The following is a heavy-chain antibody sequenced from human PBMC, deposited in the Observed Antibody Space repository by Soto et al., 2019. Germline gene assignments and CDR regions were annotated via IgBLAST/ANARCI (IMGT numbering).Heavy chain of an antibody. CDR2: FIPIFGTA. CDR3: ARGGRRGYCSSTSCYSMDV. Sequence: QVQLVQSGAEVKKPGSSVKVSCKASGGTFSSYAISWVRQAPGQGLEWMGGFIPIFGTANYAQKFQARVTITADESTSTAYMELSSLRSEDTAVYYCARGGRRGYCSSTSCYSMDVWGQGTTVTVSS. V-gene: IGHV1-69*01. D-gene: IGHD2-2*02. CDR1: GGTFSSYA. J-gene: IGHJ6*02.